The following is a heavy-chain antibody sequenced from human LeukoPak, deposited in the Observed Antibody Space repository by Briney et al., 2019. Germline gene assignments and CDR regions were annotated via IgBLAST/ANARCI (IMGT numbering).Heavy chain of an antibody. J-gene: IGHJ5*02. CDR3: ASQDFWSGCHNWLDP. CDR2: IISDGSSV. V-gene: IGHV3-74*01. CDR1: GFTFSDYW. Sequence: GGSLRLSCIASGFTFSDYWMHWVRQAPGKGPVWVSRIISDGSSVSYVDSVKGRFIMSRDNAKNTLYLQMNSLRVEDTAVYYCASQDFWSGCHNWLDPWGQGTLVTVSS. D-gene: IGHD3-3*01.